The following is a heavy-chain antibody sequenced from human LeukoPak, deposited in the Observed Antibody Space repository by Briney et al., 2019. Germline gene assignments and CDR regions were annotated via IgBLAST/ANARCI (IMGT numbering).Heavy chain of an antibody. CDR2: IKSDGST. V-gene: IGHV3-74*01. CDR1: GFTFSSYW. D-gene: IGHD3-22*01. J-gene: IGHJ1*01. CDR3: ARAPSEIGGYYPEYFRH. Sequence: PGGSLRLSCAASGFTFSSYWMQWVRQAPGKGLVWVSRIKSDGSTNYADSVKGRFTISRDNAKNTVSLQMNSLRAEDTGVYYCARAPSEIGGYYPEYFRHWGQGTLVTVSS.